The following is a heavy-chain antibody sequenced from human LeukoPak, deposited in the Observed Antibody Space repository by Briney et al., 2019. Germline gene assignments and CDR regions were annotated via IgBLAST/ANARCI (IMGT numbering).Heavy chain of an antibody. CDR2: ISGSGGST. V-gene: IGHV3-23*01. J-gene: IGHJ4*02. CDR3: AKDSSGWHRACFDY. D-gene: IGHD6-19*01. CDR1: GFTFSSYA. Sequence: SGGSLRLSCAASGFTFSSYAMSWVRQAPGKGLEWVSAISGSGGSTYYADSVKGRFTIPRDNSKNTLYLQMNSLRAEDTAVYYCAKDSSGWHRACFDYWGQGTLVTVSS.